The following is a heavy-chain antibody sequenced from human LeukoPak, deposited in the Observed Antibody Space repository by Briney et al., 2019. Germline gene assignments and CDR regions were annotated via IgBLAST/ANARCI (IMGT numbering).Heavy chain of an antibody. CDR2: INHSGST. D-gene: IGHD2-21*01. CDR1: GGSFSGYY. J-gene: IGHJ6*03. Sequence: SETLSLTCAVYGGSFSGYYWSWIRQPPGKGLEWIGEINHSGSTNYNPSLKSRVTMSVDTSKNQFSLKLSSVTAADTAVYYCARVGDRDYYYMDVWGKGTTVTVSS. CDR3: ARVGDRDYYYMDV. V-gene: IGHV4-34*01.